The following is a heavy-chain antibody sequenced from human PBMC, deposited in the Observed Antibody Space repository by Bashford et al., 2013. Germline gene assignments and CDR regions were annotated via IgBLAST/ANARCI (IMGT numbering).Heavy chain of an antibody. Sequence: SETLSLTCKVSGDSIRSSGHYWIWIRQYPGRGLDWIGYISNTGVTHFHPSLRSRITMSIDTSKNHFSLNLKSVTAADTALYFXARSSAIPFDYWGSGHPGHRLL. CDR2: ISNTGVT. CDR3: ARSSAIPFDY. J-gene: IGHJ4*02. CDR1: GDSIRSSGHY. V-gene: IGHV4-31*03. D-gene: IGHD6-6*01.